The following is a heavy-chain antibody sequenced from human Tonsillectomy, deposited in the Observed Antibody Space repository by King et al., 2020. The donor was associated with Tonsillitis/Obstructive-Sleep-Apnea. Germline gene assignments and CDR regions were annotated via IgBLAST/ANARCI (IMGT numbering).Heavy chain of an antibody. D-gene: IGHD6-13*01. V-gene: IGHV1-46*01. CDR2: INPSDGST. CDR1: GYTFTSYY. J-gene: IGHJ4*02. CDR3: ARGYSSSWYTIGY. Sequence: QLVQSGAEVKKPGASVKVSGKASGYTFTSYYLHWVRQAPGQGPEWMGIINPSDGSTNYAQKFQGRVTMTRDTSTSTVYMELSSLRSEDTAVYYCARGYSSSWYTIGYWGQGTLVTVSS.